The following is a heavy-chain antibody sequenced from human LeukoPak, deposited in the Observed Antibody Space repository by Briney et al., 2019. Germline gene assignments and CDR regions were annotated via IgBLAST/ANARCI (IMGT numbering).Heavy chain of an antibody. Sequence: PGGSLRLSCAASGFTFNNYVMGWVRQAPGKGLEWVSGISGSGASKVYADSVRGRFTISRDNSKNTLYLQMNSLGAADTAVYYCARFGGFDYWGQGTLVTVSS. CDR1: GFTFNNYV. CDR2: ISGSGASK. D-gene: IGHD3-10*01. J-gene: IGHJ4*02. V-gene: IGHV3-23*01. CDR3: ARFGGFDY.